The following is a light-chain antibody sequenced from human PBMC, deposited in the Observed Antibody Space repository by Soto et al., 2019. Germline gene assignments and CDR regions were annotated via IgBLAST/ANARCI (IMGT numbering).Light chain of an antibody. J-gene: IGLJ1*01. CDR2: DVS. CDR3: SSYTSSSTLLDV. CDR1: SSDVGGYNY. V-gene: IGLV2-14*01. Sequence: QSALTQSASVSGPPGQSITISCTGTSSDVGGYNYVSWYQQHPGKAPKLMIYDVSNRPSGVSNRFSGSKSGNTASLTISGLQAEDEADYYCSSYTSSSTLLDVFGTGTKLTVL.